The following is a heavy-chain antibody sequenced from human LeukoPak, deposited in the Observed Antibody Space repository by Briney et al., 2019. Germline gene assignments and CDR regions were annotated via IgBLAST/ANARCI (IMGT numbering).Heavy chain of an antibody. D-gene: IGHD3-10*01. Sequence: SETLSLTCTVSGGSISGTGHYWGWLRQPPGKGLEWIGSIYDSGRTHYNPSLQSRATISVGTSKNLFSLKLSSVTAADTAVFYCARHIVSGLYYFDYWGEGALVSVSS. J-gene: IGHJ4*02. CDR1: GGSISGTGHY. CDR3: ARHIVSGLYYFDY. CDR2: IYDSGRT. V-gene: IGHV4-39*01.